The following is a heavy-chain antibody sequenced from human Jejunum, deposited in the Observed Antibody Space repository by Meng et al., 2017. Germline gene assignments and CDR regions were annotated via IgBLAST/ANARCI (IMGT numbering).Heavy chain of an antibody. CDR3: ARTVVGTSVFDY. Sequence: SQTLSLTRSISGDSVSSNSAAWNWIRQSPSRGLEWLGRTYYRSKWYNDYAVSLKSRIAINPDTSKNQLSLQLNSVTPEDTAVYYCARTVVGTSVFDYWGQGTLVTVSS. CDR1: GDSVSSNSAA. CDR2: TYYRSKWYN. D-gene: IGHD6-19*01. J-gene: IGHJ4*02. V-gene: IGHV6-1*01.